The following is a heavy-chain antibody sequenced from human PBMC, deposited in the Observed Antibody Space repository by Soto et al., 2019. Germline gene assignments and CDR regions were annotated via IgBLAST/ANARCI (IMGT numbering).Heavy chain of an antibody. CDR3: ARYTTTWYLDY. CDR2: TYYRSKWYS. CDR1: GDSVSSNSAA. D-gene: IGHD6-13*01. J-gene: IGHJ4*02. V-gene: IGHV6-1*01. Sequence: SQTLSLTCAISGDSVSSNSAASNWIRQSPSRGLEWLGRTYYRSKWYSDYGVSVRGRISITPDTSKNQFSLQLDSVTPEDTAVYYCARYTTTWYLDYWGQGTLVTVSS.